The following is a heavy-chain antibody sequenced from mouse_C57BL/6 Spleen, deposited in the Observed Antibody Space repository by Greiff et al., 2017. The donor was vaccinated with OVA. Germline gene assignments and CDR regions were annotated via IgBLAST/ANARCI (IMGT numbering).Heavy chain of an antibody. CDR1: GYTFTSYW. D-gene: IGHD2-1*01. J-gene: IGHJ2*01. V-gene: IGHV1-72*01. CDR3: ARSALNYPYYFDY. Sequence: QVQLQQPGAELVKPGASVKLSCKASGYTFTSYWMHWVKQRPGRGPEWIGRIDPNSGGTKYNEKFKSKATLTVDKPSSTAYMQLSSLTSEDSAVYYCARSALNYPYYFDYWGQGTTLTVSS. CDR2: IDPNSGGT.